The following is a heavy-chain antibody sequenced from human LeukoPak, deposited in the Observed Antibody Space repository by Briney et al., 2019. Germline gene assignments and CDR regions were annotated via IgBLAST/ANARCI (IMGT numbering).Heavy chain of an antibody. J-gene: IGHJ3*01. CDR3: ARLLDNDISGDPDTFDV. CDR1: GGSISSYY. V-gene: IGHV4-59*01. D-gene: IGHD3-22*01. CDR2: IYYSGMT. Sequence: SETLSLTCTVSGGSISSYYWSWIRQPPGKGLEWIGYIYYSGMTNYNPSLKSRVTISLDTSKNQFSLKLSSVTAADTAVYSCARLLDNDISGDPDTFDVWGQGTTVIVSS.